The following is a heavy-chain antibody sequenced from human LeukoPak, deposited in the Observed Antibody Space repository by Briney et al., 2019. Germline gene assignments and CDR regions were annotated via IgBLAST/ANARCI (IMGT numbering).Heavy chain of an antibody. Sequence: GRSLRLSCAASGFTFSSYAMHWVRQAPGKGLEWVAVMSHDGSNKYYGDSVKGRFTISRDNSKNTLYLQMNSLRAEDTAVYYCAKLDSSGWSRPFDYWGQGTLVTVSS. CDR1: GFTFSSYA. CDR3: AKLDSSGWSRPFDY. V-gene: IGHV3-30*18. D-gene: IGHD6-19*01. CDR2: MSHDGSNK. J-gene: IGHJ4*02.